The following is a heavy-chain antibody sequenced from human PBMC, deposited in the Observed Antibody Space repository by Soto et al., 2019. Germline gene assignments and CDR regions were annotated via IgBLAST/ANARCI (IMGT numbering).Heavy chain of an antibody. Sequence: SVKVSCKASGGTFSSYAISWVRQAPGQGLEWMGGIIPIFGTANYAQNFQGRVTITADKSTSTAYMELSSLRSEDTAVYYCARGDQFLLRPNCFDPWGQGTLVTVSS. V-gene: IGHV1-69*06. D-gene: IGHD2-2*01. J-gene: IGHJ5*02. CDR3: ARGDQFLLRPNCFDP. CDR2: IIPIFGTA. CDR1: GGTFSSYA.